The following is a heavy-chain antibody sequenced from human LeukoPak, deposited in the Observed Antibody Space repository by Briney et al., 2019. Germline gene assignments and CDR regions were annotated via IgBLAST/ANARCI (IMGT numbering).Heavy chain of an antibody. V-gene: IGHV4-61*05. CDR2: IYYSGST. Sequence: SETLSLTCTVSGGSLNSSSYYWGWIRQPPGKGLEWIGYIYYSGSTNYNPSLKSRVTISVDTSKNQFSLKLSSVTAADTAVYYCARADSSYSSSWYFDYWGQGTLVTVSS. J-gene: IGHJ4*02. CDR3: ARADSSYSSSWYFDY. D-gene: IGHD6-13*01. CDR1: GGSLNSSSYY.